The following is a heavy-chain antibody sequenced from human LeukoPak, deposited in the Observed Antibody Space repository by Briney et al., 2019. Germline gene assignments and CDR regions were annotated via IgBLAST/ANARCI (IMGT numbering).Heavy chain of an antibody. CDR2: IWYDGSNK. Sequence: GGSLRLSCAASGFTFSSYGMHWVRQAPGKGLEWVAVIWYDGSNKYYADSVKGRFTISRDNSKNTLYPQMNSLRAEDTAVYYCARDHYYYDSSGYSQFFDYWGQGTLVTVSS. J-gene: IGHJ4*02. D-gene: IGHD3-22*01. CDR3: ARDHYYYDSSGYSQFFDY. V-gene: IGHV3-33*01. CDR1: GFTFSSYG.